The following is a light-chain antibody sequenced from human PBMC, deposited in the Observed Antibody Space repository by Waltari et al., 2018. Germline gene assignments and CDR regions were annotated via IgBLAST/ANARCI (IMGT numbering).Light chain of an antibody. CDR2: GTS. J-gene: IGKJ4*01. CDR3: QQYDGEVVT. Sequence: WRARQGVTSSSLTWYQQKLGQAPRLLIYGTSSRATGIPDRFSGSGSGTDFTLTISRLETEDFAVYYCQQYDGEVVTFGGGTKVEI. V-gene: IGKV3-20*01. CDR1: QGVTSSS.